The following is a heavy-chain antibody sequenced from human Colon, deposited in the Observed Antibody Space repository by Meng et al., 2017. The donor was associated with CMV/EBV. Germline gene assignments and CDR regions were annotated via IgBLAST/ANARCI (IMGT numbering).Heavy chain of an antibody. CDR3: SRGASGSFPYYFDH. J-gene: IGHJ4*02. D-gene: IGHD1-26*01. Sequence: GGSLRLSCVVAGFTFEGYAMNWVRQAPGKGLEWVASISWNGATINYVDSVKGRFTISRDNGKNSLYLQMDSLRPDDMGLYFCSRGASGSFPYYFDHLGLGTLVTVSS. CDR1: GFTFEGYA. CDR2: ISWNGATI. V-gene: IGHV3-9*03.